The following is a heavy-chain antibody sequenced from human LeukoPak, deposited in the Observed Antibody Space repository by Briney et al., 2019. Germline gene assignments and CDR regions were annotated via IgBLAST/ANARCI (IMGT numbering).Heavy chain of an antibody. D-gene: IGHD3-9*01. CDR2: IWHGGTT. CDR1: GYSISSGFY. Sequence: PSETLSLTCTVSGYSISSGFYWGWIRQPPGKALEWIGNIWHGGTTYYNPSLNSRLIMSVDTSKNQFSLKLSSVTAADTAIYYCARMTGNWYIDLWGRGTLVTVSS. V-gene: IGHV4-38-2*02. CDR3: ARMTGNWYIDL. J-gene: IGHJ2*01.